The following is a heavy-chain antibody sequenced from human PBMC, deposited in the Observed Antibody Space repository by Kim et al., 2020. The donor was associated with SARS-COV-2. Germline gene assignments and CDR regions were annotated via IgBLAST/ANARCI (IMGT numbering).Heavy chain of an antibody. J-gene: IGHJ6*02. V-gene: IGHV1-69*06. D-gene: IGHD3-10*01. CDR1: GGTFSSYA. Sequence: SVKVSCKASGGTFSSYAISWVRQAPGQGLEWMGGIIPIFGTANYAQKFQGRVTITADKSTSTAYMELSSLRSEDTAVYYCARGGFGELGMDVWGQGTTVTVSS. CDR2: IIPIFGTA. CDR3: ARGGFGELGMDV.